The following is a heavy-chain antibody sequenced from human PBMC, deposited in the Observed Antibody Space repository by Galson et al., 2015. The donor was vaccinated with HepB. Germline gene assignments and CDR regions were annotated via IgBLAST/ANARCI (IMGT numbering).Heavy chain of an antibody. CDR3: ASGAYYDFWSGYSFDY. J-gene: IGHJ4*02. Sequence: QSGAEVKKPGESLKISCKGSGYSFTSYWIGWVRQMPGKGLEWMGIIYPGDSDTRYSPSFQGRVTISTDKSISTAYLQWSSLKASDTAMYYCASGAYYDFWSGYSFDYWGQGTLVTVSS. V-gene: IGHV5-51*01. CDR1: GYSFTSYW. D-gene: IGHD3-3*01. CDR2: IYPGDSDT.